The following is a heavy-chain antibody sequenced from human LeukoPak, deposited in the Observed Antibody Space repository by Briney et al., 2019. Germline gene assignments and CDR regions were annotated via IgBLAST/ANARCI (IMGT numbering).Heavy chain of an antibody. CDR1: GGTFSSYP. CDR2: ITPIFGAP. CDR3: ASHLMMATNGNFVY. J-gene: IGHJ4*02. Sequence: ASVKVSCKASGGTFSSYPFTWVRQAPGQGLEWMGEITPIFGAPNYAQTFQGRVTITADESTSTVFMELSSLRSDDTAVYYCASHLMMATNGNFVYWGQGTLVTVSS. V-gene: IGHV1-69*13. D-gene: IGHD5-24*01.